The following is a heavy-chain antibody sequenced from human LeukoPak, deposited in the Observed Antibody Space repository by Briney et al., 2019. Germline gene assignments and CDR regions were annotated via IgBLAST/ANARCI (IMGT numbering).Heavy chain of an antibody. V-gene: IGHV4-59*01. CDR3: ARASYAGPFDY. CDR2: IYYSGST. CDR1: GGSISSYY. J-gene: IGHJ4*02. D-gene: IGHD3-16*02. Sequence: SETLSLTCTVSGGSISSYYWSWIRQPPGKGLEWIGNIYYSGSTNYNPSLKSRVTISVDTSKNQFSLKLSSVTAADTAVYYCARASYAGPFDYWGQGTLVTVSS.